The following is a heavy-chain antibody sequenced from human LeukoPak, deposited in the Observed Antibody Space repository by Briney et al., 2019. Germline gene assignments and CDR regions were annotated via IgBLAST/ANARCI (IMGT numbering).Heavy chain of an antibody. Sequence: ASVKVSCKASGYTFTSYDINWVRQATGQGLEWMGWMNPNSGNTGYAQKFQGRVTITRDTSTSTVYMELSSLRSEDTAVYYCARKELRNWFDPWGQGTLVTVSS. CDR3: ARKELRNWFDP. V-gene: IGHV1-8*03. CDR2: MNPNSGNT. D-gene: IGHD1-26*01. J-gene: IGHJ5*02. CDR1: GYTFTSYD.